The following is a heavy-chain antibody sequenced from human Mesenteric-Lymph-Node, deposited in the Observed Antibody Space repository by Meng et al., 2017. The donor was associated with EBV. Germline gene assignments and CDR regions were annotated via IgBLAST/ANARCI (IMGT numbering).Heavy chain of an antibody. CDR3: ASIPTYYHDSSKDF. V-gene: IGHV3-23*01. CDR1: GFSFSTYG. D-gene: IGHD3-22*01. J-gene: IGHJ4*02. Sequence: EVRLLESGGGLVQPGGSLRLSCAASGFSFSTYGMSWVRQPPGKGLEWVSAISGGGDNTYYADSVKGRFTISRDNSKNTLSLQMNSLRAEDTAVYYCASIPTYYHDSSKDFWGQGTLVTVSS. CDR2: ISGGGDNT.